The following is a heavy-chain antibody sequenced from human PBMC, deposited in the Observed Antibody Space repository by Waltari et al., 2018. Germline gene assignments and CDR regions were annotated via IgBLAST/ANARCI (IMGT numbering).Heavy chain of an antibody. J-gene: IGHJ4*02. CDR3: ARAAALGIAVAGTPLWAFDY. Sequence: QVQLVQSGAEVKKPGASVKVSCKASGYTFTGYYMHWVRQAPVQGLEWRGWFKPNSAGKSDGQKCQGWVTMTRDTSISTAYMELSRLRSDDTAVYYCARAAALGIAVAGTPLWAFDYWGQGTLVTVSS. D-gene: IGHD6-19*01. CDR2: FKPNSAGK. CDR1: GYTFTGYY. V-gene: IGHV1-2*04.